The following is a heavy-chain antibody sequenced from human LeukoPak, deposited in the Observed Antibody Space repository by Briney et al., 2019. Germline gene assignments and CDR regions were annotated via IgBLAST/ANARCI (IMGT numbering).Heavy chain of an antibody. V-gene: IGHV4-30-4*08. CDR1: GGSISSGGYY. J-gene: IGHJ6*03. D-gene: IGHD4-17*01. Sequence: SETLSLTCTVSGGSISSGGYYWSWIRQHPEKGLEWIGYIYYSGSTYYNPSLKSRVTISVDTSKNQFSLKLSSVTAADTAVYYCASYGDHYYYYYMDVWGKGTTVTVSS. CDR2: IYYSGST. CDR3: ASYGDHYYYYYMDV.